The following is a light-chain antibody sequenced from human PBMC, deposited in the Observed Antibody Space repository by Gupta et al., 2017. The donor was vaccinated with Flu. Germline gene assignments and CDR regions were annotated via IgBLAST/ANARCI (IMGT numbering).Light chain of an antibody. J-gene: IGKJ4*01. CDR1: QGIRNY. CDR3: QHKSSTPLT. Sequence: PTSLSASVGDRVTITCRASQGIRNYLAWFQQKPGNAPKYLIYDASSGKSGVPSKFSGSGYGTDFTLTISSRQPEDVAYYYCQHKSSTPLTFGGGTKVEIK. V-gene: IGKV1-16*02. CDR2: DAS.